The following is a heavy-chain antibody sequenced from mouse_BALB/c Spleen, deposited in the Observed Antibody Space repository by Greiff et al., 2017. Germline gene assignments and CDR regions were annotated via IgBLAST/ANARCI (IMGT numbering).Heavy chain of an antibody. V-gene: IGHV1-18*01. CDR3: ARRDDYDGYFDV. CDR1: GYTFTDYN. Sequence: VQLQQSGTVLARPGASVKISCKASGYTFTDYNMDWVKQSHGKSLEWIGDINPNYDSTSYNQKFKGKATLTVDKSSSTAYMELRSLTSEDTAVYYCARRDDYDGYFDVWGAGTTVTVSS. CDR2: INPNYDST. D-gene: IGHD2-4*01. J-gene: IGHJ1*01.